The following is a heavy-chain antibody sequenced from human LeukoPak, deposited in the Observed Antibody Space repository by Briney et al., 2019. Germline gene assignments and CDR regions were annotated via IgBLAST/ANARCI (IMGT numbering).Heavy chain of an antibody. Sequence: PGRSLRLSCAASGFTFSSYGMHWVRQAPGKGLEWVAVIWYDGSNKYYADSVKGRFTISRDNSKNTLYLQMNSLRAEDTAVYHCARDVEATLGWDYYGMDVWGQGTTVTVSS. CDR1: GFTFSSYG. CDR3: ARDVEATLGWDYYGMDV. J-gene: IGHJ6*02. V-gene: IGHV3-33*01. CDR2: IWYDGSNK. D-gene: IGHD5-12*01.